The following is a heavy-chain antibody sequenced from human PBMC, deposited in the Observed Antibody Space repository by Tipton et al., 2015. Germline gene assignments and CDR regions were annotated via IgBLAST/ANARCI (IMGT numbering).Heavy chain of an antibody. CDR1: GFAFRGYA. Sequence: SLRLSCAASGFAFRGYAMHWVRHSPGKGLEWVADISYDGSAKHYGDAVRGRFTISRDNSKSILYLHMSSLVSDDTAVYFCAKTNMLAAFDYWGQGTLVTVSS. J-gene: IGHJ4*02. CDR2: ISYDGSAK. D-gene: IGHD6-19*01. V-gene: IGHV3-30*18. CDR3: AKTNMLAAFDY.